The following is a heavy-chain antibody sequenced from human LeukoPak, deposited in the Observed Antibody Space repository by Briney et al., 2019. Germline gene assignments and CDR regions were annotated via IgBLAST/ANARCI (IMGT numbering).Heavy chain of an antibody. V-gene: IGHV6-1*01. Sequence: SQTLSLTCAISGDSVSTNSAAWNWIRQSPSRRLEWRGRTYYRSKWYHDYAVSVKSRITINSDTSKNQFSLQLNSVTPEDTAVYYCARDRDYYDTSGYHTYYFDYWGQGTLVTVSS. CDR2: TYYRSKWYH. D-gene: IGHD3-22*01. CDR1: GDSVSTNSAA. J-gene: IGHJ4*02. CDR3: ARDRDYYDTSGYHTYYFDY.